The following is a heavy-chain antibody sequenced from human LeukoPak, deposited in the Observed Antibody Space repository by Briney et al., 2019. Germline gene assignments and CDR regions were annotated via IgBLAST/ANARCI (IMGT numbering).Heavy chain of an antibody. V-gene: IGHV4-39*07. J-gene: IGHJ4*02. CDR3: AREDTYGDPFDY. Sequence: SETLSLTCTVSGGSFSSSDYYWGWIRQPPGKGLEWIGSIYYSGTTYYNPSLKSRVTISVDTSKKQFSLKLSSVTAADTAVYYCAREDTYGDPFDYWGQGTLVTVSS. CDR1: GGSFSSSDYY. D-gene: IGHD4-17*01. CDR2: IYYSGTT.